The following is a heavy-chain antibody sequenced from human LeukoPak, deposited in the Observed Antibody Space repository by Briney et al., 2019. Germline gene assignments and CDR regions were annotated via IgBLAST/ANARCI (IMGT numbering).Heavy chain of an antibody. CDR1: GFTFSSYS. CDR3: AKPHRGDTAMRRNYYYYYYMDV. V-gene: IGHV3-48*01. CDR2: ISSSSSTI. J-gene: IGHJ6*03. Sequence: GSLRLSCAASGFTFSSYSMNWVRQAPGKGLEWVSYISSSSSTIYYADSVRGRFTISRDNAKNSLYLQMNSLRAEDTAVYYCAKPHRGDTAMRRNYYYYYYMDVWGKGTTVTVSS. D-gene: IGHD5-18*01.